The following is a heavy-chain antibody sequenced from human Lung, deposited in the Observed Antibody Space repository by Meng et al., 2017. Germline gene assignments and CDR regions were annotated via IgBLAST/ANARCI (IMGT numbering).Heavy chain of an antibody. CDR2: INHSGST. D-gene: IGHD4-11*01. CDR1: GGSFSDSY. J-gene: IGHJ4*02. CDR3: ARGPTTMAHDFDY. V-gene: IGHV4-34*01. Sequence: QLQLQQGGAGLLKPSETLSLTCVVSGGSFSDSYWSWIRQPPGKELEWIGEINHSGSTNYNPSLESRATISVDTSQNNLSLKLSSVTAADSAVYYCARGPTTMAHDFDYWGQGTLVTVSS.